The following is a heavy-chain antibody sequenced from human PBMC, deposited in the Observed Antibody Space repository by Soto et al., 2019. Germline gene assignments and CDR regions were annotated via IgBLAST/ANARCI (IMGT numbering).Heavy chain of an antibody. CDR1: GGTFSSYT. V-gene: IGHV1-69*02. CDR3: AVTTSTEGYFDY. D-gene: IGHD4-17*01. J-gene: IGHJ4*02. Sequence: QVQLVQSGAEVKKPGSSVKVSCKASGGTFSSYTISWVRQAPGQGLEWMGRIIPILGIANYAQKFQGRVTITADKATSTAYMELSSLRSEDTAVYYCAVTTSTEGYFDYWGQGTLVTVSS. CDR2: IIPILGIA.